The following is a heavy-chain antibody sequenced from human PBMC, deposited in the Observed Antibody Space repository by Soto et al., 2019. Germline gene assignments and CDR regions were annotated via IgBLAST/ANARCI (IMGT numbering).Heavy chain of an antibody. J-gene: IGHJ6*04. D-gene: IGHD3-10*01. V-gene: IGHV5-51*01. CDR1: RYSFTSYC. CDR3: VRHTYGSGSYYLIDV. CDR2: IYPGNSGT. Sequence: GESLKISWIGSRYSFTSYCIRWMRQMPGKCIDLMGIIYPGNSGTRDSPSFHGQVTISADKSIGTAYLQWRRLKASDPAMYYCVRHTYGSGSYYLIDVWGRGTTVTVSS.